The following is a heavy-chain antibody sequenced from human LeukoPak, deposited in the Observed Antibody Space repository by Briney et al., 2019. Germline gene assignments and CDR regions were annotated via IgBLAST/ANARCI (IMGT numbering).Heavy chain of an antibody. CDR2: INPSGGST. D-gene: IGHD2-2*01. CDR3: ARWGYCSSTSCYTNNWFDP. Sequence: ASVKVSCKASGYTFTSYYMHWVRQAPGQGLEWMGIINPSGGSTSYAQKFQGRVTMTRDTSTSTVYMELSRLRSDDTAVYYCARWGYCSSTSCYTNNWFDPWGQGTLVTVSS. V-gene: IGHV1-46*01. CDR1: GYTFTSYY. J-gene: IGHJ5*02.